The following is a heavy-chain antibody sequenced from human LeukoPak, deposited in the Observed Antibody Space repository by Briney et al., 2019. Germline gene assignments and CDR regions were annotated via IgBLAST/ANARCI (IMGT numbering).Heavy chain of an antibody. V-gene: IGHV4-34*01. CDR1: GGSFSGYY. CDR2: INHSGST. CDR3: AIGQSRFRILVPVASGAFDI. D-gene: IGHD2-2*01. J-gene: IGHJ3*02. Sequence: SETLSLTCAVYGGSFSGYYWSWIRQPPGKGLEWIGEINHSGSTNYNPSLKSRVTISLDTSKNQYSLKLSSVTAADTAVYYCAIGQSRFRILVPVASGAFDIWGQGTMVTVSS.